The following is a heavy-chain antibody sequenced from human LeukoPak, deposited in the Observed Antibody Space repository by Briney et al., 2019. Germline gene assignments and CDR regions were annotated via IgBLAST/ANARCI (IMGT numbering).Heavy chain of an antibody. CDR3: ARAVAGKVYYYYMDV. Sequence: ASVKVSCKASGYTFTSYDINWVRQATGQGLEWMGWMNPNSGNTGYAQKFQGRVTMTRNTSISTAYMELSSLRSEDTAVYYCARAVAGKVYYYYMDVWGKGTTVTISS. V-gene: IGHV1-8*01. D-gene: IGHD6-19*01. CDR2: MNPNSGNT. CDR1: GYTFTSYD. J-gene: IGHJ6*03.